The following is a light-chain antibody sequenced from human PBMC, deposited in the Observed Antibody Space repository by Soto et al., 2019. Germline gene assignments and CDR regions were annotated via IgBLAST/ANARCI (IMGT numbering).Light chain of an antibody. CDR3: AAWDDSLNGPV. CDR1: SSNIGSNT. J-gene: IGLJ2*01. Sequence: QSVLTPPPSASGTPGQRVTISCSGSSSNIGSNTVNWYQQLPGTAPKLLIYSNNQRPSGVPDRFSGSKSGTSASLAISGLQSEDEAAYYCAAWDDSLNGPVFGGGTKLTVL. CDR2: SNN. V-gene: IGLV1-44*01.